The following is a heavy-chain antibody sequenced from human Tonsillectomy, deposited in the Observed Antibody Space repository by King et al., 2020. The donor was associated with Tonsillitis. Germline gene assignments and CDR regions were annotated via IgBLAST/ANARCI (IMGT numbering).Heavy chain of an antibody. CDR1: GFTFSSYW. CDR2: IKQDGSEK. Sequence: VQLVESGGGLVQPGGSLRLSCAASGFTFSSYWMNWVCQAPGKGLEWVANIKQDGSEKFNVDSVKGRFTISRDNAKNSLYLQMNSLRAEDTAVYYCARDRGITIYYFYGMDVWGQGTTVTVSS. CDR3: ARDRGITIYYFYGMDV. D-gene: IGHD3-9*01. J-gene: IGHJ6*02. V-gene: IGHV3-7*01.